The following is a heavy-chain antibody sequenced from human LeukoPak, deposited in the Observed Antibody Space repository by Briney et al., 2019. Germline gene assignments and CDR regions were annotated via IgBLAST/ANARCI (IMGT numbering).Heavy chain of an antibody. CDR1: GFTFDDYA. CDR3: AKALRFLEWLPFDP. D-gene: IGHD3-3*01. CDR2: ISWNSGSI. J-gene: IGHJ5*02. Sequence: PGGSLRLSCAASGFTFDDYAMHWVRQAPGKGLGWVSGISWNSGSIGYADSVKGRFTISRDNAKNSLYLQMNSLRAEDTALYYCAKALRFLEWLPFDPWGQGTLVTVSS. V-gene: IGHV3-9*01.